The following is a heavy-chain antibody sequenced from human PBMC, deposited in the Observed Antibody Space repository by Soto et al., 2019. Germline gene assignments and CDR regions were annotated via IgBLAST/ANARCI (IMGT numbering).Heavy chain of an antibody. V-gene: IGHV4-59*13. D-gene: IGHD3-10*01. CDR2: TYHTGST. Sequence: TSGTLSLPFTISGGSFGTNYWSWVRQAPGKVFEWIGYTYHTGSTKYNPSLKSRATISVDTSKNQFSLTLNSAAAADTAVYYCATDSAGRGPFDPWGQGILVNVSS. J-gene: IGHJ5*02. CDR3: ATDSAGRGPFDP. CDR1: GGSFGTNY.